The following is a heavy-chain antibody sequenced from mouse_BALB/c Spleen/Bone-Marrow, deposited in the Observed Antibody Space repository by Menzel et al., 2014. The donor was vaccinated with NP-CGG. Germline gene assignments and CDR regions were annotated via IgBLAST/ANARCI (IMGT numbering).Heavy chain of an antibody. CDR2: ISTYSGNT. V-gene: IGHV1-67*01. Sequence: QVQLQQSGPELVRPGVSVKISCKGSGYTFTDYAMHWGKQSHAKSLEWIGVISTYSGNTNYNQKFKGKATMTVDKSSSTAYTELARLTSEDSAIYYCARGNRYDGAWFAYWGQGTLVTVSA. CDR1: GYTFTDYA. CDR3: ARGNRYDGAWFAY. D-gene: IGHD2-14*01. J-gene: IGHJ3*01.